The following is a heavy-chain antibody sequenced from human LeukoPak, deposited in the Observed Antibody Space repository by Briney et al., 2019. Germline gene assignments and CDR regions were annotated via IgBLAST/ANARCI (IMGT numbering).Heavy chain of an antibody. CDR1: GYTFTSYD. CDR2: MNPNSGNT. D-gene: IGHD3-22*01. J-gene: IGHJ4*02. V-gene: IGHV1-8*01. Sequence: GASVKVSCKASGYTFTSYDINWVRQATGQGLEWMGWMNPNSGNTGYAQKFQGRVTMTRNTSISTAYMELSSLRPEDTAVYYCAAYVSSGYYSVHWGQGTLVTVSS. CDR3: AAYVSSGYYSVH.